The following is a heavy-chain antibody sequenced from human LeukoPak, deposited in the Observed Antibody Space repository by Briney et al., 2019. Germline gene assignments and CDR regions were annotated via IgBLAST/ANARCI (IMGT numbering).Heavy chain of an antibody. D-gene: IGHD2-15*01. CDR3: ARKSLVVGTNAFDI. CDR2: INQDGSEK. CDR1: GFTFSDYW. Sequence: GGSLRLSCAVSGFTFSDYWMTWVRQAPGKGLEWVANINQDGSEKYYVDSVEGRFTISRDNAKNSLFLQMNSLRPDDTAVYYCARKSLVVGTNAFDIWGQGTMVTVSS. J-gene: IGHJ3*02. V-gene: IGHV3-7*01.